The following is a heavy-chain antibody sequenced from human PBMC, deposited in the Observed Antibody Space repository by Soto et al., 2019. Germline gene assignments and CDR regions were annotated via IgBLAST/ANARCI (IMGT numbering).Heavy chain of an antibody. Sequence: QITLKESGPTLVKPTQTLTLTCTFSGFSLSASGVGVGWIRQPPGKALEWLALIYWDDDKRYSPSLKSRLTITKDTSKTQVVLSMTNMDPVDTATYSCEHVVTTVTTRWGQGTLVTVSS. CDR1: GFSLSASGVG. CDR2: IYWDDDK. D-gene: IGHD4-17*01. J-gene: IGHJ4*02. V-gene: IGHV2-5*02. CDR3: EHVVTTVTTR.